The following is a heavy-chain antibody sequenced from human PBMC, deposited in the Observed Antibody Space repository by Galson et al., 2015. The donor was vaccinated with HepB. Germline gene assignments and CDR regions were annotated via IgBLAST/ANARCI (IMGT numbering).Heavy chain of an antibody. CDR2: ISSSSSYT. D-gene: IGHD3-10*01. V-gene: IGHV3-21*01. CDR1: GFSFSSFA. CDR3: GSSHNAMVRGVKAIDY. Sequence: SLRLSCAASGFSFSSFAMNWVRQAPGKGLEWVSSISSSSSYTYYADSVKGRFTISRDNANKLLYLQMDSLRAEDTAVYYCGSSHNAMVRGVKAIDYWGQGTLVTVSS. J-gene: IGHJ4*02.